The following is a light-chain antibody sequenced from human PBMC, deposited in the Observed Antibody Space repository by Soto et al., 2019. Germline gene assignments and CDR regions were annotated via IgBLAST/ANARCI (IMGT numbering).Light chain of an antibody. CDR3: QQYSSSPWT. CDR2: GAS. CDR1: QSVSSSY. V-gene: IGKV3-20*01. Sequence: EIVLTQSPGTLSLSPGERATLSCRASQSVSSSYLAWYQQKPGQAPRPLIYGASSRAIGIPDRFSGSGSGTDFTVIISRVEPEDFAVYYWQQYSSSPWTFGQGTKVEIK. J-gene: IGKJ1*01.